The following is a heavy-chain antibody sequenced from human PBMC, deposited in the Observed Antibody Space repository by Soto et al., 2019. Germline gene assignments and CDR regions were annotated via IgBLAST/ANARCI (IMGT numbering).Heavy chain of an antibody. Sequence: PGGSLRLSCAASGFTFSNAWMNWVRQAPGKGLEWISYISNRGGDIYYADSVKGRFTISRDNAKSSLYLQMNSLRAEDTAVYYCATYARGYSKGFDYWGQGTLVTVSS. CDR2: ISNRGGDI. D-gene: IGHD5-12*01. V-gene: IGHV3-11*01. J-gene: IGHJ4*02. CDR1: GFTFSNAW. CDR3: ATYARGYSKGFDY.